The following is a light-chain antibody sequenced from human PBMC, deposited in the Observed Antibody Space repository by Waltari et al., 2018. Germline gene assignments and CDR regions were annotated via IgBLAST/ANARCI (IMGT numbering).Light chain of an antibody. J-gene: IGLJ2*01. Sequence: QSALTQPASVSGSPGQSITISCTGTRRDIGRYNLVSWYQQPPGKAPKLMIYEGSKRPSGVSNRFSGSKSGNTASLTISGLQAEDEADYYCCSYAGSSIVVFGGGTKLTVL. V-gene: IGLV2-23*01. CDR1: RRDIGRYNL. CDR2: EGS. CDR3: CSYAGSSIVV.